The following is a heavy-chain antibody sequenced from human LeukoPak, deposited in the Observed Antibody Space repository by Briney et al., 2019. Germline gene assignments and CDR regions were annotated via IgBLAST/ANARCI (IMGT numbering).Heavy chain of an antibody. D-gene: IGHD6-13*01. Sequence: GRSLRLSCAASGFTFDDYAMHWVRQAPGKGLEWVSGISWNSGSIGYADSVKGRFTVSRDNAKNSLYLQMNSLRAEDTALYYCAKDSDPAAAGNFDYWGQGTLVTVSS. CDR1: GFTFDDYA. CDR2: ISWNSGSI. V-gene: IGHV3-9*01. CDR3: AKDSDPAAAGNFDY. J-gene: IGHJ4*02.